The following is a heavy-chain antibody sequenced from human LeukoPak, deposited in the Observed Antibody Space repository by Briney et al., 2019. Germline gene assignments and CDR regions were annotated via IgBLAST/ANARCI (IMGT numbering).Heavy chain of an antibody. CDR1: GYSFTGHY. Sequence: ASVKVSCKASGYSFTGHYIHWVRQVPGQGLEWMGWINPNGGGTRFAEKFQGRVTMTRDTSIRTAYMELTRLTSDDTAVYYCARDSGDYYDNSGTAYNWFDPWGQGTLVTVSS. D-gene: IGHD3-22*01. CDR3: ARDSGDYYDNSGTAYNWFDP. J-gene: IGHJ5*02. V-gene: IGHV1-2*02. CDR2: INPNGGGT.